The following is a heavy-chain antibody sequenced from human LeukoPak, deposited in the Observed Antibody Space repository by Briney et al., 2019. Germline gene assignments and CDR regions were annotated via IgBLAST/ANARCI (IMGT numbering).Heavy chain of an antibody. Sequence: SETLSLTCAVYGGSLSAYYWSWIRQPPGKGLEWIGEVNHSGSANYNPSLKSRVTMSVDTSKNQFSLKLSSVTAADTAVCYCARSPRYCSGGSCYFLHYWGQGTLVTVSS. J-gene: IGHJ4*02. V-gene: IGHV4-34*01. CDR1: GGSLSAYY. CDR3: ARSPRYCSGGSCYFLHY. D-gene: IGHD2-15*01. CDR2: VNHSGSA.